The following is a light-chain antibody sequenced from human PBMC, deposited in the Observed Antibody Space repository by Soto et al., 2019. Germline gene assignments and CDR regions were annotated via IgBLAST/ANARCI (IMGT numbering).Light chain of an antibody. CDR3: SSYTSSSTPHVV. J-gene: IGLJ2*01. V-gene: IGLV2-14*01. CDR1: SSDVGGYNY. CDR2: DVS. Sequence: QSALTQPASVSGSPGQSITISCTGTSSDVGGYNYVSWYQQYPGKAPKLMIYDVSNRPSGVSNRFSGSKSGNTASLTISGLQAEDQADYYCSSYTSSSTPHVVFGGGTKVTVL.